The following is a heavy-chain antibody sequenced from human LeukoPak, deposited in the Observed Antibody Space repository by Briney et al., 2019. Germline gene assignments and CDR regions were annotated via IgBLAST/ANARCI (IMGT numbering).Heavy chain of an antibody. J-gene: IGHJ1*01. V-gene: IGHV3-23*01. CDR3: AYGGGCSGGTCYYIHH. Sequence: GGSLRLSCAASGFIFSYHVMNWVRRAPGKGLEWVSTISAGGTYYADSVKGRFTISRDDSKNTLYLQMSSLRADDTAVYYCAYGGGCSGGTCYYIHHWGRGTLVTVSS. CDR1: GFIFSYHV. CDR2: ISAGGT. D-gene: IGHD2-15*01.